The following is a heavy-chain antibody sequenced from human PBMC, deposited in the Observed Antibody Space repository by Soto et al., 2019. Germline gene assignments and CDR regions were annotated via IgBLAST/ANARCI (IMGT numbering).Heavy chain of an antibody. CDR1: GGSISSGGYY. D-gene: IGHD6-13*01. V-gene: IGHV4-31*03. CDR2: IYYSGST. Sequence: LSLTCTVSGGSISSGGYYWSWIRQHPGKGLEWIGYIYYSGSTYYNPSLKSRVTISVDTSKNQFSLKLSSVTAADTAVYYCARDGGEIAAAIDYYGMDVWGQGTTVTVSS. J-gene: IGHJ6*02. CDR3: ARDGGEIAAAIDYYGMDV.